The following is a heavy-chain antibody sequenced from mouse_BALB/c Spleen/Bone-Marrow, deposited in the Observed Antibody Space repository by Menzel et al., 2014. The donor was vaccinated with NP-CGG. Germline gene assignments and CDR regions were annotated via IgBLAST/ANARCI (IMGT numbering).Heavy chain of an antibody. J-gene: IGHJ3*01. CDR2: IYPGNSDT. CDR3: TFLVKVDFAC. D-gene: IGHD1-3*01. V-gene: IGHV1-5*01. CDR1: GYSFTSYW. Sequence: VQLQQSGTVLTRPGTSVKMSCKASGYSFTSYWMHWVEQRPGQGLEWIGAIYPGNSDTTYNQKFKGKAKLTAVTSASTAYMELSSLTNEDSAVYYCTFLVKVDFACWGQGTLVTVSA.